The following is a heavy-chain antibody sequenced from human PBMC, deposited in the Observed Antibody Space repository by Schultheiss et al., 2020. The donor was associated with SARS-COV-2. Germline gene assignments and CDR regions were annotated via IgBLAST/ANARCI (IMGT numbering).Heavy chain of an antibody. CDR3: ASRAVPNKYYYYGMDV. CDR1: GGSISSSSYY. Sequence: SETLSLTCTVSGGSISSSSYYWGWIRQPPGKGLEWIGSIYYSGSTYYNPSLKSRVTISVDTSKNQFSLKLSSVTAADTAVYYCASRAVPNKYYYYGMDVWGQGTTVTVSS. V-gene: IGHV4-39*01. D-gene: IGHD1/OR15-1a*01. CDR2: IYYSGST. J-gene: IGHJ6*02.